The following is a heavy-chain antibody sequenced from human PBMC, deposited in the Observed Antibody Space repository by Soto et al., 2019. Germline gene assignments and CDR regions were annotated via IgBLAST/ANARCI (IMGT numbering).Heavy chain of an antibody. V-gene: IGHV3-30*18. Sequence: QVQLVESGGGMVQPGRSLRLSCAASGFTFSSYGMHWVRQAPGKGLEWVAGISYDGSNKYYADSVKGRFTISRDNSKNTLYLQMNSLRAEDTAVYYCAKDLGSNYLIMDVCGKGTTVTVSS. D-gene: IGHD4-4*01. J-gene: IGHJ6*03. CDR1: GFTFSSYG. CDR2: ISYDGSNK. CDR3: AKDLGSNYLIMDV.